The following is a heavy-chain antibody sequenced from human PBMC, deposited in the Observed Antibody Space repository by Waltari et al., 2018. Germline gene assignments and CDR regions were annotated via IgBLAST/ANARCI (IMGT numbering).Heavy chain of an antibody. J-gene: IGHJ5*01. CDR1: GVTVSSTY. Sequence: EVLLVETGGGLILPGGSLRLSCEVSGVTVSSTYMNWVRQAPGKGLEWVSVIYGAGSTYYADSGKGRFTISRDNSKNALDLQMNGLRADDTAVYYCVRAISGFHPFDSWGQGTLVSVSS. CDR2: IYGAGST. V-gene: IGHV3-53*02. CDR3: VRAISGFHPFDS. D-gene: IGHD3-22*01.